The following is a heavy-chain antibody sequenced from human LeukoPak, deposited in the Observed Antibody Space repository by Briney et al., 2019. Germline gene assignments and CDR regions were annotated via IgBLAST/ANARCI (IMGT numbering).Heavy chain of an antibody. CDR2: IKTKADGETT. CDR3: VTRVKSTGDY. D-gene: IGHD1-1*01. CDR1: GFTFSSYE. J-gene: IGHJ4*02. Sequence: GGSLRLSCAASGFTFSSYEMNWVRQAPGKGLEWIGRIKTKADGETTEYIAPVKGRFTISRDDSKNTVYLQMNSLKTEDTALYYCVTRVKSTGDYWGQGTLVTVSS. V-gene: IGHV3-15*01.